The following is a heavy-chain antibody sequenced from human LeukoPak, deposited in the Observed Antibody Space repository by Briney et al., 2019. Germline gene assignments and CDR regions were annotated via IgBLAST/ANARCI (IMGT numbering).Heavy chain of an antibody. V-gene: IGHV3-23*01. J-gene: IGHJ4*02. Sequence: GGSLRLSCAASGFTFNSYAMSWVRQAPGKGLEWVSAISGSCGSTYYADSVKGRFTISRDNSKNTLYLQMNSLRAEDTAVYYCAKDLRFIAAAGYDYWGQGTLVTVSS. CDR1: GFTFNSYA. CDR3: AKDLRFIAAAGYDY. D-gene: IGHD6-13*01. CDR2: ISGSCGST.